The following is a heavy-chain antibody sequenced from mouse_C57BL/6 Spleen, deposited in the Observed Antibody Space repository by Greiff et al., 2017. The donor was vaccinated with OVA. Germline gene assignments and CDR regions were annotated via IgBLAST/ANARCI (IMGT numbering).Heavy chain of an antibody. J-gene: IGHJ4*01. D-gene: IGHD2-4*01. CDR3: ARGWITGAMDY. V-gene: IGHV3-6*01. CDR2: ISYDGSN. Sequence: EVQLQESGPGLVKPSQSLSLTCSVTGYSITSGYYWNWIRQFPGNKLEWMGYISYDGSNNYNPSLKNRISITRDTSKNQFFLKLSSVTTEDTATYYCARGWITGAMDYWGPGTSVTVSS. CDR1: GYSITSGYY.